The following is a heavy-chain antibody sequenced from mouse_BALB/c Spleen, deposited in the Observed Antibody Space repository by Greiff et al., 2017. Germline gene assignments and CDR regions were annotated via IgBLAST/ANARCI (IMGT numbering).Heavy chain of an antibody. CDR2: ISDGGSYT. CDR1: GFTFSDYY. D-gene: IGHD2-1*01. V-gene: IGHV5-4*02. Sequence: EVQLVESGGGLVKPGGSLKLSCAASGFTFSDYYMYWVRQTPEKRLEWVATISDGGSYTYSPDSVKGRFTISRDNAKNNLYLQMSSLKSEDTAMYYCARGNSYYAMDYWGQGTSVTVSA. J-gene: IGHJ4*01. CDR3: ARGNSYYAMDY.